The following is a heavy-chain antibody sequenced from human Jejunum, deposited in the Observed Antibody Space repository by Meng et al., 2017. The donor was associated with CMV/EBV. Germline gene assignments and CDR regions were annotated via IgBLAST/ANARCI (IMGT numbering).Heavy chain of an antibody. J-gene: IGHJ4*02. CDR1: GFTFTTW. CDR3: ARGPDHSSRWYGLDS. V-gene: IGHV3-74*01. D-gene: IGHD6-13*01. CDR2: ISHDGSST. Sequence: SGFTFTTWMNWVRQAPGEGLVWVARISHDGSSTTYADSVKGRFTLSRDNAKNTLFLQMNSLRVEDTAVYFCARGPDHSSRWYGLDSWGQGTLVTVSS.